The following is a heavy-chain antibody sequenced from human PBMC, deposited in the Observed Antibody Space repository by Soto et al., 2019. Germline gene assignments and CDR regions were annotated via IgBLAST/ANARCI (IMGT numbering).Heavy chain of an antibody. D-gene: IGHD1-7*01. CDR2: IFASGRT. CDR3: TRGTFETTAPFY. CDR1: GGSISNYR. Sequence: KPSETLSLTCTVSGGSISNYRWSWVRQPAGKGLEWIGRIFASGRTNYNPSLQSRVTMSVDTSKNQFSLKLYSVTAADTAVYYCTRGTFETTAPFYWGQGTLVTVSS. V-gene: IGHV4-4*07. J-gene: IGHJ4*02.